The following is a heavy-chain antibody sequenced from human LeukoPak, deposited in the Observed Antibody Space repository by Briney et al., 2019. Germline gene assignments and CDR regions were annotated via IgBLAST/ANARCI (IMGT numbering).Heavy chain of an antibody. D-gene: IGHD2-15*01. Sequence: GGSLRLSCAASGFTFSSYAMSWVRQAPGKGLGWVSTISGSGGSTYYADSVKGRFTISRDNSKNTLYLQMNSLRAEDTAVYYCAKGVVVVAATPLSYYGMDVWGQGTTVTVSS. CDR1: GFTFSSYA. V-gene: IGHV3-23*01. J-gene: IGHJ6*02. CDR2: ISGSGGST. CDR3: AKGVVVVAATPLSYYGMDV.